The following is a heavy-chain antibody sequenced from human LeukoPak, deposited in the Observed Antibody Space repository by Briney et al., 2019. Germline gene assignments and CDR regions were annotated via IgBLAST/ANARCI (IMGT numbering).Heavy chain of an antibody. D-gene: IGHD1-7*01. V-gene: IGHV3-23*01. CDR2: ISGGGSTS. Sequence: TGGSLRLSCAASGFTFNSYAMTWVRQAPGKGLEWVSVISGGGSTSYYADSVKGRFTISRDSSKNTLYLQMNSLRAEDTAVYYCARGSNNWNYAYFDYWGQGTLVTVSS. J-gene: IGHJ4*02. CDR1: GFTFNSYA. CDR3: ARGSNNWNYAYFDY.